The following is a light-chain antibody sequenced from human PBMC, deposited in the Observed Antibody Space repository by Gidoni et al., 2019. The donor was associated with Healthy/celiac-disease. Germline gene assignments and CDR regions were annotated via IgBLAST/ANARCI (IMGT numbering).Light chain of an antibody. V-gene: IGKV1-33*01. Sequence: DIQMTQSPSSLSASVGDRVTITCQASQDISNYLNWYQHKPGKAPKLLIYDASNLETGVPSRFSGSGSGTDFTFTISSLQPEDIATYYCQQYDNLPIFTFXPXTKVDIK. J-gene: IGKJ3*01. CDR1: QDISNY. CDR3: QQYDNLPIFT. CDR2: DAS.